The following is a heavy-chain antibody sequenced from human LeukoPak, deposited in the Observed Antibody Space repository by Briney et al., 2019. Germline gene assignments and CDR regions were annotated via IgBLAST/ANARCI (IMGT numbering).Heavy chain of an antibody. CDR2: IKQDGSEK. CDR3: ASLPDYGEGPQLNDS. CDR1: GFTFRSYW. Sequence: GGSLRLSCAASGFTFRSYWMSWVRQAPGKGLEWVANIKQDGSEKYYVDSVKGRFTISRDNAKNSLYLQMNSLRAEDTAVYYCASLPDYGEGPQLNDSWGQGTLVTVSS. J-gene: IGHJ4*02. D-gene: IGHD4-17*01. V-gene: IGHV3-7*01.